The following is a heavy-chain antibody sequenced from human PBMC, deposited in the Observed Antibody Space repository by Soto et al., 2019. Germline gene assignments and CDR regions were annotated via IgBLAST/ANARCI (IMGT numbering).Heavy chain of an antibody. Sequence: XSVKVSCKASGYTFTRYYMNLVRKAPGQGLECMGIINPSGGSTTYAQKFQGWVTMTRDTSISTAYMELSRLRSDDTAVYYCARGPHYYYYGMDVWGQGTTVTVSS. CDR3: ARGPHYYYYGMDV. J-gene: IGHJ6*02. V-gene: IGHV1-46*01. CDR1: GYTFTRYY. CDR2: INPSGGST.